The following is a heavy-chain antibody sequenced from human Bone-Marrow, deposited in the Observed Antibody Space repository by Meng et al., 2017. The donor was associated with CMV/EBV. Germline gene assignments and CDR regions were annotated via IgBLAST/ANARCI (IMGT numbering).Heavy chain of an antibody. Sequence: ASVKVSCKASGYSFAAYYMHWVRQAPGQRFEWLGWMTRNSGGPQDAQKFQGRVTMTSDTSTSTDYMELSSLRTDDTAVYYCARGGLWHYWGQGTLVTVSS. V-gene: IGHV1-2*02. CDR3: ARGGLWHY. J-gene: IGHJ4*02. D-gene: IGHD2-21*01. CDR2: MTRNSGGP. CDR1: GYSFAAYY.